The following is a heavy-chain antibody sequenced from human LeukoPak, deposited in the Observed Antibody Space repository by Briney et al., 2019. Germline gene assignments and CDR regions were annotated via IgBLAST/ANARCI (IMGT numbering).Heavy chain of an antibody. D-gene: IGHD6-25*01. CDR2: IIPILGIA. V-gene: IGHV1-69*04. J-gene: IGHJ4*02. CDR3: ARDLAASSVDY. Sequence: ASVKVSCKASGGTFSSYAIGWVRQAPGQGLEWMGRIIPILGIANYAQKFQGRVTITADKSTSTAYMELSSLRSEDTAVYYCARDLAASSVDYWGQGTLVTVSS. CDR1: GGTFSSYA.